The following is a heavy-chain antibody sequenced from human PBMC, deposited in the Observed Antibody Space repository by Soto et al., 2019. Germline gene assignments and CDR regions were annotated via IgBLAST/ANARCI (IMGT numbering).Heavy chain of an antibody. Sequence: PGGSLRLSCAASGFTFNIYEMNWVRQAPGKGLEWVSYINDNGGIRYYADSVKGRFTISRDNARNSLFLQMDSLRAEDTAVYYCTRGWARLSDHGSSGYSFGDFWGQGTLVTVSS. CDR1: GFTFNIYE. CDR2: INDNGGIR. D-gene: IGHD3-22*01. V-gene: IGHV3-48*03. J-gene: IGHJ4*02. CDR3: TRGWARLSDHGSSGYSFGDF.